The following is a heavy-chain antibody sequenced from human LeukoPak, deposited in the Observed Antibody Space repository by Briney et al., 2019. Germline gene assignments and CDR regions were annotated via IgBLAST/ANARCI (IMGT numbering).Heavy chain of an antibody. V-gene: IGHV3-74*01. J-gene: IGHJ4*02. CDR1: GFTFSSHW. CDR2: INSDGSIT. D-gene: IGHD5-12*01. CDR3: ARDPFTITVW. Sequence: PGWSLRLSCAASGFTFSSHWMHWVRQAPGKGLVRVSRINSDGSITSYADSVKGRFTISRDNAKNTLYLQMNSLRAEDTAVYYCARDPFTITVWWGQGTLVSVSS.